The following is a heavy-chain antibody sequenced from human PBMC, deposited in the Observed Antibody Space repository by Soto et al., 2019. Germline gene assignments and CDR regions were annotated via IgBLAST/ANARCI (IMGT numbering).Heavy chain of an antibody. V-gene: IGHV3-33*01. CDR2: IWYDGSNK. CDR3: AREGVLYSGSHLPYYYGMDV. Sequence: GGSLRLSCAASGFTFSSYGMHWVRQAPGKGLEWVAVIWYDGSNKYYADSVKGRFTISRDNSKNTLYLQMNSLRAEDTAVYYCAREGVLYSGSHLPYYYGMDVWGQGTTVTVSS. J-gene: IGHJ6*02. CDR1: GFTFSSYG. D-gene: IGHD1-26*01.